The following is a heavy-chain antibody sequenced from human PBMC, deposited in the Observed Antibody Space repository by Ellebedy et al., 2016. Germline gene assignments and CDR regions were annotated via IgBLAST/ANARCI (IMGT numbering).Heavy chain of an antibody. D-gene: IGHD6-13*01. CDR3: AREAGTKDY. J-gene: IGHJ4*02. Sequence: GSLRLSCTVSGDSISSGGSYWNWIRQLPGKGLEWIGSIYYSGSTYYNPSLKSRVTISVDTSKNQFSLKLSSVTAADTAVYYCAREAGTKDYWGQGTLVTVSS. CDR2: IYYSGST. V-gene: IGHV4-39*02. CDR1: GDSISSGGSY.